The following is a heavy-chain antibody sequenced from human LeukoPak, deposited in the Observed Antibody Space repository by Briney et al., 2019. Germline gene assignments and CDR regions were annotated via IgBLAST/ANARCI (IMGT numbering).Heavy chain of an antibody. J-gene: IGHJ4*02. Sequence: SETLSLTCTVSGGSISSGGYYWSWIRQHPGKGLEWIVYIYYSGSTYYNPSLKSRVTISVDTSKNQFSLKLSSVTAADTAVYYCARDRYYYDSSGYPTRRFDYWGQGTLVTVSS. D-gene: IGHD3-22*01. CDR3: ARDRYYYDSSGYPTRRFDY. V-gene: IGHV4-31*03. CDR2: IYYSGST. CDR1: GGSISSGGYY.